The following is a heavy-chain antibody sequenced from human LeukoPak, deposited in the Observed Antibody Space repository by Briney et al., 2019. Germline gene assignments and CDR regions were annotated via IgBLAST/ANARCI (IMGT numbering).Heavy chain of an antibody. J-gene: IGHJ2*01. CDR1: GGSFSSDDSY. Sequence: SETLSLTCTVSGGSFSSDDSYWSWIRQPPGKGLEWIGYTYYSGSTYYNPSLNSRLTISLDTSKNQFSLKLSSVTAADTAVYYCARNVGYCGGGSCYSSWYFDLWGRGTLVTVSS. D-gene: IGHD2-15*01. CDR2: TYYSGST. CDR3: ARNVGYCGGGSCYSSWYFDL. V-gene: IGHV4-30-4*01.